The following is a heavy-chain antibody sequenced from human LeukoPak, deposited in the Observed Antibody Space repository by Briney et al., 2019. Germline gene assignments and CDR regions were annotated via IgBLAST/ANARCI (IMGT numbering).Heavy chain of an antibody. Sequence: GGSLRLSCGASGFXFSNCGISWARQAPGKGLEWVSVIGGDGSTYYADSVKGRFTISRDNSENTLYLQMNSLRAEDTAVYYCAKGPYGSGIYYGMDVWGQGTTVTVS. CDR2: IGGDGST. CDR3: AKGPYGSGIYYGMDV. V-gene: IGHV3-23*01. J-gene: IGHJ6*02. CDR1: GFXFSNCG. D-gene: IGHD3-10*01.